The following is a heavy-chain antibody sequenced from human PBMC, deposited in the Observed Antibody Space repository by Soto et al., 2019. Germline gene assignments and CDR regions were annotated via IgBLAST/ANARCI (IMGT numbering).Heavy chain of an antibody. D-gene: IGHD2-2*01. CDR1: GFSLSTSGVG. CDR3: AHRPGPYCSSTSCYYSTKRFDAFDI. Sequence: SGPTLVKPTQTLTLTCTFSGFSLSTSGVGVGWIRQPPGKALEWLALIYWDDDKRYSPSLKSRLTITKATSKNQVVLTMTNMDPVETATYYCAHRPGPYCSSTSCYYSTKRFDAFDIWGQGTMVTVSS. V-gene: IGHV2-5*02. CDR2: IYWDDDK. J-gene: IGHJ3*02.